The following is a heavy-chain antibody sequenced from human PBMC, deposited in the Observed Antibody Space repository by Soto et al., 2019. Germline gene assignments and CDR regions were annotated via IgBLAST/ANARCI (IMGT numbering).Heavy chain of an antibody. CDR1: GYTFTSYD. Sequence: GASVEVSCKASGYTFTSYDINWVRQATGQGLEWMGWMNPNSGNTGYAQKFQGRVTMTRNTSISTAYMELSSLRSEDTAVYYCARARKRYCSGGSCYSRYWFDPWGQGTLVTVSS. D-gene: IGHD2-15*01. CDR2: MNPNSGNT. V-gene: IGHV1-8*01. CDR3: ARARKRYCSGGSCYSRYWFDP. J-gene: IGHJ5*02.